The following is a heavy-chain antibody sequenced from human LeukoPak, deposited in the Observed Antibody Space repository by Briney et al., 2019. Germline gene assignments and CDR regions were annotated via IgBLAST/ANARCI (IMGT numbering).Heavy chain of an antibody. J-gene: IGHJ6*02. D-gene: IGHD2-21*01. CDR2: ISAYNGHT. V-gene: IGHV1-18*01. Sequence: ASVKVSCKASGYTFNNFGISWVRQAPGQGLEWMGWISAYNGHTNYEQKLQGRVSMTTDTSTSTAYMELRSLRSDDTAVYYCARHILETTGNYYYYYAMDVWGQGTTVTVSS. CDR1: GYTFNNFG. CDR3: ARHILETTGNYYYYYAMDV.